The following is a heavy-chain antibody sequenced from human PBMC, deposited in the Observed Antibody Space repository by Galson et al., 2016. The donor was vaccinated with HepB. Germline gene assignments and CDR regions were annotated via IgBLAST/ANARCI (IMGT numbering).Heavy chain of an antibody. V-gene: IGHV1-18*01. CDR3: ARDANWNLDY. Sequence: SVKVSCKASGYIFTRNGISWVRQAPGQGLEWLGWISTNSGSTNYAQKVQDRITMTTDTSTRTVYMELRSLTSDDTAVYYCARDANWNLDYWGRGTVVAVSS. CDR1: GYIFTRNG. J-gene: IGHJ4*01. CDR2: ISTNSGST. D-gene: IGHD1-1*01.